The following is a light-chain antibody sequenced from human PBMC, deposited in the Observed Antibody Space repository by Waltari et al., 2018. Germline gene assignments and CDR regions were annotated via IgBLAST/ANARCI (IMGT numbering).Light chain of an antibody. Sequence: DIQMTQSPSSLSASVGDRVTITCRASQRIGNSVAWYQQKPGKAPKPLLSTASKLESGVPSRFSGSGSGTEYTLTISSLQPEDFATYYCQQYYSIALDFGGWTKVEIK. CDR2: TAS. J-gene: IGKJ4*01. CDR3: QQYYSIALD. V-gene: IGKV1-NL1*01. CDR1: QRIGNS.